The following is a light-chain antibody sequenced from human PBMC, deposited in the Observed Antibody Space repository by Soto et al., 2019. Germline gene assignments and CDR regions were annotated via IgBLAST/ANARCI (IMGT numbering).Light chain of an antibody. CDR2: GVS. V-gene: IGKV1-39*01. CDR1: QGISNY. CDR3: QQSYSTPRT. J-gene: IGKJ5*01. Sequence: DIQMTQSPSSLSASVGDRVTITCQASQGISNYLNWYQQKPGKAPKLLIYGVSSLQSGVPSRFSGSGSGTDFTLSISSLQPEDFASYYCQQSYSTPRTFGQGTRLEIK.